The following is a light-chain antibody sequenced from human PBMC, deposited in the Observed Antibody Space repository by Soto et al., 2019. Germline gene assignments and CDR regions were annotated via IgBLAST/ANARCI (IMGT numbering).Light chain of an antibody. CDR1: SSNIGNNY. V-gene: IGLV1-51*01. J-gene: IGLJ3*02. CDR2: DNN. Sequence: QSVLTQPPSVSAAPGQKVTISCSGSSSNIGNNYVSWYQQLPGTAPKLLIYDNNKRPSGIPDRFSGSKSGTSATLGITGLQTGDEAEYYCRTWDSSLSAGVFGGGTKLNVL. CDR3: RTWDSSLSAGV.